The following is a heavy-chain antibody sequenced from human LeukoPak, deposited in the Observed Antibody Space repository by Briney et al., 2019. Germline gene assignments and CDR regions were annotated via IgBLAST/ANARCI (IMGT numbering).Heavy chain of an antibody. Sequence: GASVNVSCKASGYTFTSYGISGVRQAPGQGLEGMGWISAYNGNTNYAQKLQGRLTMTTHTSTSTAYMDLRSLRSDDPAVYHCARGVGQLVDYWGQGTLVTVSS. CDR2: ISAYNGNT. J-gene: IGHJ4*02. D-gene: IGHD6-6*01. CDR3: ARGVGQLVDY. CDR1: GYTFTSYG. V-gene: IGHV1-18*01.